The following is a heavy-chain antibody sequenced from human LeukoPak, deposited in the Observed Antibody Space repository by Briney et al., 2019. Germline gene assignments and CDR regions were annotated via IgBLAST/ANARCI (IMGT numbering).Heavy chain of an antibody. J-gene: IGHJ4*02. CDR3: SRSQFDY. CDR1: GFPFSSYW. V-gene: IGHV3-74*03. CDR2: ISGDGTIK. Sequence: GGSLRLSCEPSGFPFSSYWMLWVRRAPGKGLVWVSRISGDGTIKTYADFVRGRFTISRDNTKNILYLQMNSLKVEDTATYFCSRSQFDYWGQGVLVTVSP.